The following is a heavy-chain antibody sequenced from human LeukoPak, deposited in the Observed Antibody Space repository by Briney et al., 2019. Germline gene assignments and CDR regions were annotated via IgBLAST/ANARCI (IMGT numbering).Heavy chain of an antibody. CDR1: GFTFSDYG. V-gene: IGHV3-23*01. CDR2: ISGSGIST. Sequence: GGSLRLSCAAAGFTFSDYGMNWVRQAPGKGLEWVSGISGSGISTYYADSVKGRFTISRGNSKNTLYLQMNSLRVEDTAVYYCAKSWNYYDSSGDDALDIWGQGTMVTVSS. J-gene: IGHJ3*02. D-gene: IGHD3-22*01. CDR3: AKSWNYYDSSGDDALDI.